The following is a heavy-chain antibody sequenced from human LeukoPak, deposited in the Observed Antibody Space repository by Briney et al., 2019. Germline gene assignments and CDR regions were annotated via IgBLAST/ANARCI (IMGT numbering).Heavy chain of an antibody. D-gene: IGHD2-15*01. J-gene: IGHJ5*02. CDR2: INSDGTST. Sequence: PSGGSLRLSCAASGFTFSNYFMHWVRQAPGKGLVWDSRINSDGTSTMYADSVKGRFTISRDNAKNTLYLQMNSLRDEDTAVYYCARRVDATRWFDPWGQGTLVTVSS. CDR3: ARRVDATRWFDP. CDR1: GFTFSNYF. V-gene: IGHV3-74*03.